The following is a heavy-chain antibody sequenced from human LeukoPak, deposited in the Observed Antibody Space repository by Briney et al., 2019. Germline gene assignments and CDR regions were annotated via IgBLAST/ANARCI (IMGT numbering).Heavy chain of an antibody. CDR3: AREGIAAAPFDY. D-gene: IGHD6-13*01. CDR2: ISSNGGST. CDR1: GFTFSSYA. Sequence: GGSLRLSCAASGFTFSSYAMHWVRQAPGKGLEYVSAISSNGGSTYYANSVKGRFTISRDNPKNTLYLRMGSLRAEDMAVYYCAREGIAAAPFDYWGQGTLVTVSS. J-gene: IGHJ4*02. V-gene: IGHV3-64*01.